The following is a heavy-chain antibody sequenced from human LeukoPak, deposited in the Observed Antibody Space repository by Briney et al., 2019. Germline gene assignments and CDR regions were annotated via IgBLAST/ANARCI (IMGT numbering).Heavy chain of an antibody. CDR3: ARDRIGARQGYYYYYGMDV. V-gene: IGHV1-2*02. J-gene: IGHJ6*02. D-gene: IGHD6-6*01. Sequence: GASVKVSCKASGYTFTGYYMHWVRQAPGQGLEWMGWINPNSGGTNYAQKFQGRVTMTRDTSISTAYMELSRLRSDDTAVYYCARDRIGARQGYYYYYGMDVWGQGTTVTVSS. CDR2: INPNSGGT. CDR1: GYTFTGYY.